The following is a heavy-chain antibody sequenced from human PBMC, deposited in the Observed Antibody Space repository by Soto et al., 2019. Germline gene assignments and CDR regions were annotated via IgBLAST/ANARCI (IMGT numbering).Heavy chain of an antibody. D-gene: IGHD5-18*01. Sequence: ASVKVSCQASGYTFTSYGISWVRQAPGQGLEWLGWISAYNGNTNYAQKIQGRVTMSTDTSTNTAYLELRSLRSDDTAVYYCAKDLLGNRIQLWSYYYYGMDVWGQGTTVTVSS. CDR3: AKDLLGNRIQLWSYYYYGMDV. V-gene: IGHV1-18*01. J-gene: IGHJ6*02. CDR2: ISAYNGNT. CDR1: GYTFTSYG.